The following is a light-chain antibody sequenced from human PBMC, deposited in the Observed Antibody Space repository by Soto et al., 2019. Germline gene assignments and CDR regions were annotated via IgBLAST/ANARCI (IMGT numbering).Light chain of an antibody. CDR2: KAS. Sequence: DIQMTQSPSTLSASVGDRVTITCRASQSISDWLAWYQQKPGKAPKLLIYKASTLESGVPSRFSGSGSGTEFTLTISGLQPDDFATYYCQQYNTYSITVGQGTRLEIK. CDR1: QSISDW. CDR3: QQYNTYSIT. J-gene: IGKJ5*01. V-gene: IGKV1-5*03.